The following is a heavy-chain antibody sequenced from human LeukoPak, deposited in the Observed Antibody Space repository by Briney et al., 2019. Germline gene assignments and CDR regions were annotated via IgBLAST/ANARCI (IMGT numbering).Heavy chain of an antibody. Sequence: PSETLSLTCTVSGGSISSYYWSWIRQPAGKGLEWIGRIYSSGSISYNPSLKSRLSMSLDTSKNQFSLKLTSVTAADTAVYYCARDEWNGYYYMDVWGKGTTVTVSS. CDR2: IYSSGSI. V-gene: IGHV4-4*07. CDR3: ARDEWNGYYYMDV. J-gene: IGHJ6*03. D-gene: IGHD2-8*01. CDR1: GGSISSYY.